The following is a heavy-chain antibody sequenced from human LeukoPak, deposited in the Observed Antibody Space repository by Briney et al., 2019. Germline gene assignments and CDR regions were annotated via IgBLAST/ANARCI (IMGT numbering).Heavy chain of an antibody. CDR2: IKQDGSEK. V-gene: IGHV3-7*01. CDR1: GFTFSSYW. Sequence: GGSLRLSYAAFGFTFSSYWMSWVRQAPGKGLEWVANIKQDGSEKYYVDSVKGRFTISRDNAKNSLYLQMNSLRAEDTAVYYCARDGSGSYSGYWGQGTLVTVSS. CDR3: ARDGSGSYSGY. D-gene: IGHD3-10*01. J-gene: IGHJ4*02.